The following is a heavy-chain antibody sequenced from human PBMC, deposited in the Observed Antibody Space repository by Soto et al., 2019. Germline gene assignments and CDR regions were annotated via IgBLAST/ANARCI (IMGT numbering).Heavy chain of an antibody. CDR1: GGSISSGGYS. J-gene: IGHJ4*02. CDR2: IYHSGST. Sequence: QLQLQESGSGLVKPSQTLSLTCAVSGGSISSGGYSWSWIRQPPGKGLEWIGYIYHSGSTYYNPSLKSRVDISVNKSKNQFSLKLSSVTAADTAVYYCARAGGLGAVSVDSWGQGTLVTVSS. D-gene: IGHD6-19*01. CDR3: ARAGGLGAVSVDS. V-gene: IGHV4-30-2*01.